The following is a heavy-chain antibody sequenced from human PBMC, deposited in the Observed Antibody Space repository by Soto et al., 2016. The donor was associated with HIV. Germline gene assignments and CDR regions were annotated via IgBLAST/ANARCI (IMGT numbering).Heavy chain of an antibody. D-gene: IGHD2-2*01. Sequence: EVQLLESGGGLVQPGGSLRLSCTASGFTFSSYAMNWVRQAPGQGLEWVSAISASGGSTYYADSVKGRFTIFRDNFKNTLYLQMNSLRVEDTAVYYCVKWGYCSASTCSKASPFDYWGRGTLVTVSS. CDR1: GFTFSSYA. J-gene: IGHJ4*02. CDR2: ISASGGST. V-gene: IGHV3-23*01. CDR3: VKWGYCSASTCSKASPFDY.